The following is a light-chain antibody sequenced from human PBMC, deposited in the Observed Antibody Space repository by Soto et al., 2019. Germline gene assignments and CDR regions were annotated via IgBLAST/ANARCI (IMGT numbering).Light chain of an antibody. CDR3: CSFAGRSPPTSV. Sequence: LTQPASVSGSPGQSITISCTGTTSDVGTYNLVSWYQHHPGKAPQLIIFEVTKRPSGVSDRFSGSKSGNTASLTISGLLGEDEADYYCCSFAGRSPPTSVFGTGTKVTVL. CDR1: TSDVGTYNL. V-gene: IGLV2-23*02. CDR2: EVT. J-gene: IGLJ1*01.